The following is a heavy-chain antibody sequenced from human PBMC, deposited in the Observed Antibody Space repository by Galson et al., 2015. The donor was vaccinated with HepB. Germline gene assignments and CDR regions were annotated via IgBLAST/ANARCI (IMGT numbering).Heavy chain of an antibody. CDR1: GFDFSIYG. V-gene: IGHV3-33*01. CDR2: IWFDGSNE. CDR3: AREIKGRWSHFDH. J-gene: IGHJ4*02. D-gene: IGHD5-24*01. Sequence: SLRLSCAASGFDFSIYGMNWVRQAPGKGLEWVAVIWFDGSNEDYLDSVKGRFTISRDNSQKTLYLQMNRLRAEDTAVYYCAREIKGRWSHFDHWGQGALVTVSS.